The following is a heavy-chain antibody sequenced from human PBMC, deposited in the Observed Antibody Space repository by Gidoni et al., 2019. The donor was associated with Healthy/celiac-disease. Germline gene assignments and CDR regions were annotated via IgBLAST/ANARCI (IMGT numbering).Heavy chain of an antibody. V-gene: IGHV1-8*01. D-gene: IGHD6-13*01. CDR3: ARVFTSWQQLVCYYYGMDV. Sequence: QVQLVQSGAEVKKPGASVKVSRKASGYPFTSYDINWVRQATGQGLEWMGWMNPNSGNTGYAQKFQGRVTMTRNTSISTAYMGLSSLRSEDTAVYYCARVFTSWQQLVCYYYGMDVWGQGTTVTVSS. J-gene: IGHJ6*02. CDR2: MNPNSGNT. CDR1: GYPFTSYD.